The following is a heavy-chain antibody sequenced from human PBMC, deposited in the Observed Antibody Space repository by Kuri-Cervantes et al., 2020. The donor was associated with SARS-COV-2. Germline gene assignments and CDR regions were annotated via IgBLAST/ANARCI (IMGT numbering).Heavy chain of an antibody. D-gene: IGHD2-21*01. Sequence: ASVKVSCKASGYTFTGYLIHWVRQAPGQGLEWMGWIDPSSGGTNSAQNFQGRVTMTRDTSISTAYMELRRLRSDDTAVYYCARGGRILWSENYYYYYMDVWGKGTTVTVSS. J-gene: IGHJ6*03. CDR2: IDPSSGGT. V-gene: IGHV1-2*02. CDR3: ARGGRILWSENYYYYYMDV. CDR1: GYTFTGYL.